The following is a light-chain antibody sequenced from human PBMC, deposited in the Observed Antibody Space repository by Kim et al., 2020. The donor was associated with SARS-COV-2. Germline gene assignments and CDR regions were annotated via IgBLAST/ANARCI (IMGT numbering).Light chain of an antibody. V-gene: IGKV1-12*01. Sequence: SVGDRVTITCRASQGISSWLVWYQQKPGEAPNLLIYSASILRGGVPSRFSGSGSGTDFTLTISSLQPEDFATYFCQQANSFSLTFGGGTKVDIK. CDR2: SAS. J-gene: IGKJ4*02. CDR1: QGISSW. CDR3: QQANSFSLT.